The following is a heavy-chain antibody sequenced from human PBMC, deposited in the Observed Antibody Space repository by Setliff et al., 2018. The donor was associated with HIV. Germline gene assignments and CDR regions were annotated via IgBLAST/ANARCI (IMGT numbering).Heavy chain of an antibody. D-gene: IGHD2-8*01. J-gene: IGHJ4*02. CDR1: GASVRSGDH. V-gene: IGHV4-61*08. CDR3: STVVTLAYCHDGLCPAFDS. CDR2: FSYIDEP. Sequence: SETLSLTCTVSGASVRSGDHWSWIRQAPGKGLEWIGYFSYIDEPHINYLEYFNPSLKSRLAISLDKPRNQFSLKLGSVTAADTAVYFCSTVVTLAYCHDGLCPAFDSWGQGAPVTVSS.